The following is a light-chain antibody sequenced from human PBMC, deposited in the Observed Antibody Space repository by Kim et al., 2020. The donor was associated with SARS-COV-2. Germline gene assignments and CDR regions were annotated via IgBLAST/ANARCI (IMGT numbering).Light chain of an antibody. V-gene: IGKV3-11*01. CDR2: GVS. CDR3: QQYSDWPQT. Sequence: EIVLTQSPVTLSLSPGERATLSCRASQSVSTSIAWYQQRRGQAPRLLIYGVSNRATGIPVRFSGSGSGTDFTLTISSLEPEDFAIYYCQQYSDWPQTFGQGTKVDIK. CDR1: QSVSTS. J-gene: IGKJ1*01.